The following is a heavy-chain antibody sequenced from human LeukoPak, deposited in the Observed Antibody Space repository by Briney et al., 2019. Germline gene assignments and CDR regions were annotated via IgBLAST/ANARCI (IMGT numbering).Heavy chain of an antibody. Sequence: GGSLRLSCAASGSTFSSYGMHWVRQAPGKGLEWVAVISYDGSNKYYADSVKGRFTISRDNSKNTLYLQMNSLRAEDTAVYYCAKSGIVATDYFDYWGQGTLVTVSS. V-gene: IGHV3-30*18. CDR2: ISYDGSNK. D-gene: IGHD5-12*01. CDR1: GSTFSSYG. CDR3: AKSGIVATDYFDY. J-gene: IGHJ4*02.